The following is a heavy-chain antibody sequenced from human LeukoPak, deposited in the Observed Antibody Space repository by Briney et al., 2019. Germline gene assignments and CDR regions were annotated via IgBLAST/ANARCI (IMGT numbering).Heavy chain of an antibody. CDR3: ARVDYVDEGWGY. Sequence: GGSLRLSCAASGFTFDNYWMSWVRQAPGKGLEWVANIRQDGGAKNYMASVKGRFSISRDNAKNSLYLQLNSLRAEDTALYYCARVDYVDEGWGYWGQGTLVTVSS. CDR1: GFTFDNYW. CDR2: IRQDGGAK. D-gene: IGHD3-16*01. J-gene: IGHJ4*02. V-gene: IGHV3-7*01.